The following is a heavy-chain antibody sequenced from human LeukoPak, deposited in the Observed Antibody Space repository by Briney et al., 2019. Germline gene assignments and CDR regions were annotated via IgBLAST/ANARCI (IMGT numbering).Heavy chain of an antibody. CDR2: ISSSGANT. Sequence: PGGSLRLSCAASGFSFNTYAMSWVRQAPGKGLEWVSGISSSGANTYYADSVKGRFTIARDNSKNTLYLQMSSLRAEDTAVYYCAKRDRPCSGDCSAPYYFDYWGQGTLVTVSS. D-gene: IGHD2-21*02. CDR3: AKRDRPCSGDCSAPYYFDY. V-gene: IGHV3-23*01. CDR1: GFSFNTYA. J-gene: IGHJ4*02.